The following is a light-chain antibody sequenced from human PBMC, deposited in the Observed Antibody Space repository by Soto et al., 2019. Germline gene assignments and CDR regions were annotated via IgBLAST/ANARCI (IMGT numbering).Light chain of an antibody. Sequence: QSVLTQPPSASGSPGQSVTISCTGTSSDIGTYNYVSWYQQHPGKAPKLIIYEVSKRPSGVPDRFSGSKSGNTASLTVSGLQAEDEADYYCCSYADSNNVFGTGTKLTVL. CDR1: SSDIGTYNY. J-gene: IGLJ1*01. CDR3: CSYADSNNV. V-gene: IGLV2-8*01. CDR2: EVS.